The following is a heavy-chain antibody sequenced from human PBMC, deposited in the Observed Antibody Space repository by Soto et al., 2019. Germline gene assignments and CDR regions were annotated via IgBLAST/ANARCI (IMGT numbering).Heavy chain of an antibody. CDR1: GFTFSDYY. V-gene: IGHV3-11*01. Sequence: QVHLVESGGGLVKPGGSLRLSCAASGFTFSDYYMSWIRQAPGKGLEWISYSSGGTSTIYYADSVKGRFTISRDNAKNSLYLQMNSLRAEDTAVYYCVRHGSVDTTNWFDPWGQGILVPVSS. CDR2: SSGGTSTI. CDR3: VRHGSVDTTNWFDP. D-gene: IGHD5-18*01. J-gene: IGHJ5*02.